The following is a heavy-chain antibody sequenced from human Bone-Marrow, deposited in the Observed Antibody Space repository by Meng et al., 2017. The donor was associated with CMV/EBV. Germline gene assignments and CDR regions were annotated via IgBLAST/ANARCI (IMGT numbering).Heavy chain of an antibody. CDR2: ISSSGSTI. CDR1: GFTFSDYY. Sequence: GESLKISCAASGFTFSDYYMSWIRQAPGKGLEWVSYISSSGSTIYYADSVKGRFTISRDNAKNSLYLQMNSLRAEDTAVYYCARDHTIGYYYDSSGYFDYWGQGTLVTGSS. J-gene: IGHJ4*02. CDR3: ARDHTIGYYYDSSGYFDY. D-gene: IGHD3-22*01. V-gene: IGHV3-11*01.